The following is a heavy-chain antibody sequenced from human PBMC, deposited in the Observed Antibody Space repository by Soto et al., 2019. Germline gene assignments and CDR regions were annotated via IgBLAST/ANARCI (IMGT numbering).Heavy chain of an antibody. CDR1: GATFSANP. CDR2: IIPIFGTA. CDR3: ARELATVVTGWFDP. V-gene: IGHV1-69*12. J-gene: IGHJ5*02. D-gene: IGHD4-17*01. Sequence: QWLRSGVGVKNPGSSLKFSCKASGATFSANPLSWVRQPPGQGLGWMGGIIPIFGTANYAQKFQGRVTITADESTSTAYMELSSLRSEDTAVYYCARELATVVTGWFDPWGQGTLVTVSS.